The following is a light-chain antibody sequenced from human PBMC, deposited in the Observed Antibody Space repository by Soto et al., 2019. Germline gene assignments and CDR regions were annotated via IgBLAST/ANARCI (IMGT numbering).Light chain of an antibody. CDR2: DAS. CDR1: QSVSTY. Sequence: EFVLTQSPSSPSFSPGERATLSCRASQSVSTYLAWYQQKPGQAPRLLIYDASSRATGIPARFSGSGSGTEFTLTISSLEPADFAVYYCQQRSRWPVTFGQGTKMHIK. V-gene: IGKV3-11*01. J-gene: IGKJ1*01. CDR3: QQRSRWPVT.